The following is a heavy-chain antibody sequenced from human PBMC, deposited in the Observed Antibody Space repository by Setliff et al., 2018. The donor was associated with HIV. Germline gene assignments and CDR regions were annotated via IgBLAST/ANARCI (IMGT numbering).Heavy chain of an antibody. Sequence: PSETLSLTCTVSSGSISSSSNYWGWIRQPPGKGLEWIGNIYYSGSTYYNPSLKSRVTISVDMSKNQFSLRLTSVTAADTAMYYCARHDFWSGYHNWFDPWGQGTLVTVSS. CDR3: ARHDFWSGYHNWFDP. J-gene: IGHJ5*02. V-gene: IGHV4-39*01. CDR1: SGSISSSSNY. D-gene: IGHD3-3*01. CDR2: IYYSGST.